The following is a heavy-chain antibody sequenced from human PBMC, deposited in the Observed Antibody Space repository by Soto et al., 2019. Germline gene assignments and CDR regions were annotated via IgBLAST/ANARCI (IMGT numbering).Heavy chain of an antibody. Sequence: SETLSLTCAVYGGSFSGYYWSWIRQPPGKGLEWIGEINHSGSTNYNPSLKSRVTISVDTSKNQFSLKLSSVTAADTAVYYCERRYSGYDGEDYYYYYGMDVWGQGTTVTVSS. D-gene: IGHD5-12*01. V-gene: IGHV4-34*01. CDR2: INHSGST. CDR3: ERRYSGYDGEDYYYYYGMDV. CDR1: GGSFSGYY. J-gene: IGHJ6*02.